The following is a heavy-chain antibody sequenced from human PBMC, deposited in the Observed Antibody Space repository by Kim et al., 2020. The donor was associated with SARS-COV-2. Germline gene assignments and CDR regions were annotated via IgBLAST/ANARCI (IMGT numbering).Heavy chain of an antibody. Sequence: SETLSLTCTVSGGSISYNYWSWIPQPLGKLLEWIGYAFDSWSTNYNPSLKSRVTISLDTSKKQFSLQLTFVTAADTAVYYCARGKNYYDGSGNPRFWYFDLWGRGTLVTVSS. CDR1: GGSISYNY. V-gene: IGHV4-59*01. CDR3: ARGKNYYDGSGNPRFWYFDL. CDR2: AFDSWST. J-gene: IGHJ2*01. D-gene: IGHD3-22*01.